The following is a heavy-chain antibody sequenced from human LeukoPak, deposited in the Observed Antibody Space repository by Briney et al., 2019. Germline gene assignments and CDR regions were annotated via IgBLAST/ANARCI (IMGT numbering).Heavy chain of an antibody. CDR1: GGSSSGYY. CDR3: ARIPRIAAAGPKFDY. V-gene: IGHV4-34*01. CDR2: INHSGST. Sequence: PSETLSLTCAVYGGSSSGYYWSWIRQPPGKGLEWIGEINHSGSTNYNPSLKSRVTISVDTSKNQFSLKLSSVTAADTAVYYCARIPRIAAAGPKFDYWGQGTLVTVSS. J-gene: IGHJ4*02. D-gene: IGHD6-13*01.